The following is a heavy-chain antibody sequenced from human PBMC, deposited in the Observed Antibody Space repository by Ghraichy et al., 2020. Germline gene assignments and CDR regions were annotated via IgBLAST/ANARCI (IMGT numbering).Heavy chain of an antibody. CDR2: INTYNGNT. CDR1: GYTFTGYG. V-gene: IGHV1-18*04. CDR3: TRGGWGLMGVFDY. D-gene: IGHD2-8*01. J-gene: IGHJ4*02. Sequence: ASVKVSCKASGYTFTGYGITWVRQAPGQGLEWMGWINTYNGNTNYAQNFQGRVTMTTDTSTSTAYMELRSLRSDDTAVYYCTRGGWGLMGVFDYWGRGTLVTVSS.